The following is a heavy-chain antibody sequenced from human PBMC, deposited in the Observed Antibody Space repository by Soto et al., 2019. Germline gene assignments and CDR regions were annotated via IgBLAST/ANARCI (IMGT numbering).Heavy chain of an antibody. J-gene: IGHJ4*02. D-gene: IGHD3-22*01. V-gene: IGHV1-8*01. CDR1: GYTFTSYD. Sequence: QVQLVQSGAEVKKPGASVKVSCKASGYTFTSYDINWVRQATGQGLEWMGWMNPNSGNTGYAQKFQGRVTMTRNTSISIAYMELSSLRSEDTAVYYCARADYYDRSGYLLPCGYWGQGTLVTVSS. CDR2: MNPNSGNT. CDR3: ARADYYDRSGYLLPCGY.